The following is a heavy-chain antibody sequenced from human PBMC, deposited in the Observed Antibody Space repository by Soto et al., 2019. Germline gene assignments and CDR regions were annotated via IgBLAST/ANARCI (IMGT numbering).Heavy chain of an antibody. J-gene: IGHJ4*02. CDR2: ISYDGSNK. V-gene: IGHV3-30-3*01. Sequence: ESVGGVVQPGRSLRLSCAASGFTFSSYAMHWVRQAPGKGLEWVAVISYDGSNKYYADSVKGRFTISRDNSKNTLYLQMNSLRAEDTAVYYCARDSDDSSSWFDYWGQGTLVTVSS. CDR1: GFTFSSYA. CDR3: ARDSDDSSSWFDY. D-gene: IGHD6-13*01.